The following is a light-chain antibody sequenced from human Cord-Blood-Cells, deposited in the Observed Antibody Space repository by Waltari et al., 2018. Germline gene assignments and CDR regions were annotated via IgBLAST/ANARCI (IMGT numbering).Light chain of an antibody. V-gene: IGLV2-14*01. J-gene: IGLJ1*01. Sequence: QSALTQPASVSGSPGQSITISCTGTSSDVGGYHYVSCYPQHPGTAPKLTIYDVSKRPSGVSNRFSGSKSGNTASLTISGLQAEDEADYYCSSYTSSSTYVFGTGTKVTVL. CDR1: SSDVGGYHY. CDR2: DVS. CDR3: SSYTSSSTYV.